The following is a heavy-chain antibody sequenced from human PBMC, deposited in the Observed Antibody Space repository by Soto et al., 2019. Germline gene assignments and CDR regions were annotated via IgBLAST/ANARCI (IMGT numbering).Heavy chain of an antibody. CDR3: ARIAYNYGPGDY. J-gene: IGHJ4*02. CDR1: GFTFSDHY. Sequence: EVELVESGGGLGQPGGSLRLSCEVSGFTFSDHYMDWVRQAPGKGLEWVGRSRNKANSFSTAYAPSVKGRFTISRDDSKSSLYLQMNSLKTDDTAVYYCARIAYNYGPGDYWGQGTLVTVSS. CDR2: SRNKANSFST. D-gene: IGHD2-21*01. V-gene: IGHV3-72*01.